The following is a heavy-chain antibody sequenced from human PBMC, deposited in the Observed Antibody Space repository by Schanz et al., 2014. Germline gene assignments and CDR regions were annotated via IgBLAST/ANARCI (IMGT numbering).Heavy chain of an antibody. Sequence: VQLVESGGGVVQPGRSLRLSCAASGFTFSNFAIHWVRQAPGKGLEWVAVISYDGSHKDYADSVKGRFTISIDNSKNTLYLQMNSLRAEDTAVYYCARDRQQLVGRIGYYYGMDVWGQGTTVTVSS. V-gene: IGHV3-30*04. D-gene: IGHD6-13*01. J-gene: IGHJ6*02. CDR2: ISYDGSHK. CDR1: GFTFSNFA. CDR3: ARDRQQLVGRIGYYYGMDV.